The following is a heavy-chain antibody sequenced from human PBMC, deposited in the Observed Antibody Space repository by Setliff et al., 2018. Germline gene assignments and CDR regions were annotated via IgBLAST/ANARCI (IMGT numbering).Heavy chain of an antibody. Sequence: GESLKISCKDSASTFSNYWIVWVRQMPGKGLEWMGMFYPDDSDTKYHPSFQGQVTISADKSISTAYLQWSSLKASDTAMYYCARALYPSSFIGHNWFDPWGQGTLVTVSS. D-gene: IGHD2-2*01. CDR1: ASTFSNYW. J-gene: IGHJ5*02. CDR3: ARALYPSSFIGHNWFDP. V-gene: IGHV5-51*01. CDR2: FYPDDSDT.